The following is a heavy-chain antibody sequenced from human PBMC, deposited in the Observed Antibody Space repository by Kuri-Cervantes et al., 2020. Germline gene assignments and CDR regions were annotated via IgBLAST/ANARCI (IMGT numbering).Heavy chain of an antibody. V-gene: IGHV1-18*01. D-gene: IGHD6-19*01. J-gene: IGHJ4*02. CDR1: GYTFTSYG. CDR3: ARFYSSGWYTDY. CDR2: ISAYNGNT. Sequence: ASVKVSCKASGYTFTSYGISWVRQAPGQGLEWMGWISAYNGNTNYAQKFQGRVTITRDTSATTVYMELSSLRSEDTAVFYCARFYSSGWYTDYWGQGTLVTVSS.